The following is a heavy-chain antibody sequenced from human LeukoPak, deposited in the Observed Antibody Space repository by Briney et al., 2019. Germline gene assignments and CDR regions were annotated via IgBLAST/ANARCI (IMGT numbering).Heavy chain of an antibody. CDR3: ARDPGTRYSGYDYYFDY. J-gene: IGHJ4*02. V-gene: IGHV3-33*01. Sequence: GGSLRLSCAASGFTFSKYGMHWVRQAPGKGLEWVAVIWFDGINTNHADSVKGRFTVSRDNSKNTLYLQMNSLRAEDTAVYYCARDPGTRYSGYDYYFDYWGQGTLVTVSS. CDR2: IWFDGINT. CDR1: GFTFSKYG. D-gene: IGHD5-12*01.